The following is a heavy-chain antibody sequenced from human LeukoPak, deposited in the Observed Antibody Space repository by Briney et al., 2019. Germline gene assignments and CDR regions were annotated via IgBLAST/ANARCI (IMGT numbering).Heavy chain of an antibody. Sequence: PGGSLRLSCAASGFTFSSYAMHWVRQAPGKGLEWVAVISYDGSNKYYAESVKGRFTISRDNSKNTLYLQMNSLRAEDTAVYYCARDHGPYSSSWYEVSYWGQGTLVTVSS. V-gene: IGHV3-30-3*01. J-gene: IGHJ4*02. CDR2: ISYDGSNK. CDR1: GFTFSSYA. D-gene: IGHD6-13*01. CDR3: ARDHGPYSSSWYEVSY.